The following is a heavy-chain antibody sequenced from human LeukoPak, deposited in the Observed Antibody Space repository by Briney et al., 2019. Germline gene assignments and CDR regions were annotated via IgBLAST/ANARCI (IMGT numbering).Heavy chain of an antibody. J-gene: IGHJ6*02. V-gene: IGHV3-33*08. CDR3: ARVGGYCSGGSCFDYYYGMDV. CDR2: IWYDGSNK. CDR1: GFTFSSYG. Sequence: SGGSLRLSCAASGFTFSSYGMHWVRQAPGKGLEWVAVIWYDGSNKYYADSVKGRFTISRDNSKNTLYLQMNSLRAEDTAVYYCARVGGYCSGGSCFDYYYGMDVWGQGTTVTVSS. D-gene: IGHD2-15*01.